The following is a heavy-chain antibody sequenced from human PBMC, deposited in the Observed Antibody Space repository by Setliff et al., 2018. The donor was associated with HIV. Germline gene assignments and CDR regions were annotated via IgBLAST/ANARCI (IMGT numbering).Heavy chain of an antibody. D-gene: IGHD6-19*01. CDR1: GGSISSGDYY. CDR2: IHTSGNT. J-gene: IGHJ5*01. CDR3: GRGRTQWPNYNYFDP. Sequence: PSETLSLTCTVSGGSISSGDYYWTWIRQPAGKGLQWIGRIHTSGNTDYNPSLKSRVTISVDTSKCQFSLKLSSLTAADTAVYNCGRGRTQWPNYNYFDPWGLGALDTISS. V-gene: IGHV4-61*02.